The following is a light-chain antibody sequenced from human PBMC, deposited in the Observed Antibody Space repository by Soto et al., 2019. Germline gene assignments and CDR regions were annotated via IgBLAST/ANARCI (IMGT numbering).Light chain of an antibody. CDR1: SSHVGSYDF. V-gene: IGLV2-23*02. J-gene: IGLJ1*01. Sequence: QSALTQPASVSGSPGQSITISCTRSSSHVGSYDFVSWYQQHPGNAPKVLIYEVTKRLSGVSNRFSGSKSGNTASLTISGLQADDEADDYCCADAGSSRYVFGTGTKLTVL. CDR2: EVT. CDR3: CADAGSSRYV.